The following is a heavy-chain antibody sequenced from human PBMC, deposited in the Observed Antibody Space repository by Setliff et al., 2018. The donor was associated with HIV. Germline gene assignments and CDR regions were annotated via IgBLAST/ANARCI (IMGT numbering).Heavy chain of an antibody. Sequence: SETLSLTCSIYGGSLSYYYWSWIRQPPGKGLEWIGSIYYSGSIYYNPSLKSRVTISVDTSKNQFSLKLSSVTAADTAVYYCARVKSGSLGGYVDYWGQGTLVTVSS. CDR2: IYYSGSI. CDR3: ARVKSGSLGGYVDY. D-gene: IGHD3-10*01. J-gene: IGHJ4*02. V-gene: IGHV4-39*07. CDR1: GGSLSYYY.